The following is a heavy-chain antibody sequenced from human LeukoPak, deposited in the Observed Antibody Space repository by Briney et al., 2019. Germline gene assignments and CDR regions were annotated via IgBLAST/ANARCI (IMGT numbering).Heavy chain of an antibody. CDR2: ISSSSSTI. CDR3: ARDGPYYYDSSGPS. J-gene: IGHJ5*02. Sequence: GGSLRLSCAASGFTFSSYSMNWVRQAPGKGLEWVSYISSSSSTIYYADSVEGRFTISRDNAKNSLYLQMNSLRAEDTAVYYCARDGPYYYDSSGPSWGQGTLVTVSS. D-gene: IGHD3-22*01. CDR1: GFTFSSYS. V-gene: IGHV3-48*01.